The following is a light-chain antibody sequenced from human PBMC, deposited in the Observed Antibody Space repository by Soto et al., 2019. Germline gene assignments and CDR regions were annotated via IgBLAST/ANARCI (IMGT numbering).Light chain of an antibody. J-gene: IGLJ2*01. CDR3: CSYAGSSSFVT. CDR1: SSDVGSYHP. CDR2: EGI. Sequence: QSALTQPASVSGSPGQSITISCTGTSSDVGSYHPVSWYQQYPGKAPKLIIYEGIKWPSGVSDRFSGSKSGYTASLTISGLQAEDEANYYCCSYAGSSSFVTFGGGTKLTVL. V-gene: IGLV2-23*03.